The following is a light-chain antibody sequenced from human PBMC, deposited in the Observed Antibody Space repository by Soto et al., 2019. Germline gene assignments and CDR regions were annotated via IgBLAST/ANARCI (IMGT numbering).Light chain of an antibody. CDR2: GVS. Sequence: EIVLTQSPGTLSLSPGEKVTLSCRASQTVTGTSLAWYQQKPGQGPRLLISGVSIRATGLPDRFSGSGSGTDCSLTISRLEPEDFAVYYCQQYGDSPYTFGQGTKLEIK. V-gene: IGKV3-20*01. CDR1: QTVTGTS. J-gene: IGKJ2*01. CDR3: QQYGDSPYT.